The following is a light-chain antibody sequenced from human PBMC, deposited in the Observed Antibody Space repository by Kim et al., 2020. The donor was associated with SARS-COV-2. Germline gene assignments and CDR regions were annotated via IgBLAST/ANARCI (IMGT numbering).Light chain of an antibody. CDR1: QSVTTN. J-gene: IGKJ1*01. CDR2: STS. CDR3: HKCNDWPWT. Sequence: VMTQSPATLSVSPGERATLSCRASQSVTTNLVWYQQRPGQPPRLLIYSTSVRATGVPARFSGSGSGTEFTLTISRLESEDFASYYCHKCNDWPWTFGEGTKVDIK. V-gene: IGKV3-15*01.